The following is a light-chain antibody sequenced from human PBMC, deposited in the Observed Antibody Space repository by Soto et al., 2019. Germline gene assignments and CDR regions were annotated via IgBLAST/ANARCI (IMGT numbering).Light chain of an antibody. CDR1: SSDVXTYNH. Sequence: QSALTQPASVSGSPGQSITISCTGTSSDVXTYNHVSWYQQHPGKAPQLIIYEVSNRPSGLSNRFSASKSGNTASLTISGLQAEDEADYYCCSYTTSSTLVFGTGTKLTVL. CDR3: CSYTTSSTLV. CDR2: EVS. J-gene: IGLJ1*01. V-gene: IGLV2-14*01.